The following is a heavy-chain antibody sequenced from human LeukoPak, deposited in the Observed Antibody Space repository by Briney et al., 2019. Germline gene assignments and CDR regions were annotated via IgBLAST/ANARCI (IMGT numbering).Heavy chain of an antibody. D-gene: IGHD4-23*01. CDR1: GGTFSSYA. CDR3: ARGLSRWSTPTSSYYYRMDV. CDR2: IIPILGIA. V-gene: IGHV1-69*04. Sequence: SVKVSCKASGGTFSSYAISWVRQAPGQGLEWMGRIIPILGIANFAQKFQGRVTITADDSTNTAYMELSSLRSEDTAFYYCARGLSRWSTPTSSYYYRMDVWGQGTTVVVSS. J-gene: IGHJ6*02.